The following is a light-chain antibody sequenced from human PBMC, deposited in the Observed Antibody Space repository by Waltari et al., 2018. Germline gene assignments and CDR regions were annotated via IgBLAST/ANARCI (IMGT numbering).Light chain of an antibody. J-gene: IGKJ3*01. Sequence: DIQMTQSPSSLSASVGDKVTITCQASQSINSWLAWYQQKPGKAPKPLIYKASSLESGVPSRFSASGSGTDFTLTISSLQPEDFATYYCQQYIGAPFTFGPGTKLDIK. V-gene: IGKV1-5*01. CDR2: KAS. CDR3: QQYIGAPFT. CDR1: QSINSW.